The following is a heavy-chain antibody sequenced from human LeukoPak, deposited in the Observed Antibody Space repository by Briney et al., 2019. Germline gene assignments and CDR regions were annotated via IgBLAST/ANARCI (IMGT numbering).Heavy chain of an antibody. D-gene: IGHD7-27*01. J-gene: IGHJ2*01. CDR2: IWYDGRNK. CDR3: ASPTGDWYFDL. Sequence: GGSLRLSCAASGFTFSSYGMHWVRQAPGKGLEWVAVIWYDGRNKNYVDSVKGRFTISRDNSKNTLSLQMNSLRAEDTAVYYCASPTGDWYFDLWGRGTLVTVSA. CDR1: GFTFSSYG. V-gene: IGHV3-33*01.